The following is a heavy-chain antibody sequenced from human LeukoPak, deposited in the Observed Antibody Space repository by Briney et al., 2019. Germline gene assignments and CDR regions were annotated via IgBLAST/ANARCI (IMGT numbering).Heavy chain of an antibody. J-gene: IGHJ3*02. CDR2: ISAYNGNT. CDR1: GYTFTSYG. V-gene: IGHV1-18*01. CDR3: ARAEWELLGSGAFDI. Sequence: GASVKVSCKASGYTFTSYGISWVRQAPGQGLEWMGWISAYNGNTNYAQKLQGRVTMTTDTSTSTAYMELGSLRSEDTAVYYCARAEWELLGSGAFDIWGQGTMVTVSS. D-gene: IGHD1-26*01.